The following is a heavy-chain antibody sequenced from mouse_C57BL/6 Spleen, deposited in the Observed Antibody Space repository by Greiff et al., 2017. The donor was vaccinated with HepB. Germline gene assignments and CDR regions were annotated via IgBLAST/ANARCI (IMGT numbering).Heavy chain of an antibody. J-gene: IGHJ4*01. CDR2: ISSGGDYI. CDR3: TRRYDYDRYYAMDY. CDR1: GFTFSSYA. V-gene: IGHV5S21*01. D-gene: IGHD2-4*01. Sequence: EVKLVESGEGLVKPGGSLKLSCAASGFTFSSYAMSWVRQTPEKRLEWVAYISSGGDYIYYADTVKGRFTISRDNARNTLYLQMSSLKSEDTAMYYCTRRYDYDRYYAMDYWGQGTSVTVSS.